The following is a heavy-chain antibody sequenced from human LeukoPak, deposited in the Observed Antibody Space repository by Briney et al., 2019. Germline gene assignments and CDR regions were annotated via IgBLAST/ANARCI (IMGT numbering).Heavy chain of an antibody. J-gene: IGHJ4*02. CDR2: ISSSGSTI. D-gene: IGHD3-22*01. V-gene: IGHV3-48*03. Sequence: PGGSLRLSCAASGFTFSSYEMNWVRQAPGKGLEWVSYISSSGSTIYYADSVKGRFTIPRDNAKNSLYLQMNSLRAEDTAVYYCASSGYDSSGYPIDYWGQGTLVTVSS. CDR1: GFTFSSYE. CDR3: ASSGYDSSGYPIDY.